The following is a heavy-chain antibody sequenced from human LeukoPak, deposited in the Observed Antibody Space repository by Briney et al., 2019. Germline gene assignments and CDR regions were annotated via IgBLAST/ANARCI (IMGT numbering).Heavy chain of an antibody. D-gene: IGHD3-3*01. CDR1: GYTFTGYY. CDR3: ARADANYYDFWSGYGVALDY. CDR2: INPNSGGT. J-gene: IGHJ4*02. V-gene: IGHV1-2*02. Sequence: ASVKVSCKASGYTFTGYYMHWVRQAPGQGLEWMGWINPNSGGTNYAQKFQGRVTMTRDTSISTAYMELSRLRSDDTAVYYCARADANYYDFWSGYGVALDYWGQGTLVTVSS.